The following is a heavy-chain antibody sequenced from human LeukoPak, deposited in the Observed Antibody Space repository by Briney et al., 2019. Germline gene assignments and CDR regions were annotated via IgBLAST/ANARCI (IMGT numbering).Heavy chain of an antibody. CDR2: ISYDGSNK. J-gene: IGHJ5*02. Sequence: GGSLRLSCAASGFTFSSYPMHGVRQAPRKGLEGVAVISYDGSNKYYADSVKGRFTISRDNSKNTLYLQMNSLRAEDTAVYYCARDEYCSSTSCPEGWFDPWGQGTLVTVSS. CDR1: GFTFSSYP. CDR3: ARDEYCSSTSCPEGWFDP. D-gene: IGHD2-2*01. V-gene: IGHV3-30-3*01.